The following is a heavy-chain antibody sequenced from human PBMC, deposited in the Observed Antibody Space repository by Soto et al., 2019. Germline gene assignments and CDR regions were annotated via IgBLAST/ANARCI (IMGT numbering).Heavy chain of an antibody. J-gene: IGHJ3*02. CDR3: ARAPLLYGGDDAFDI. Sequence: GASVKFSCKASGYTFTGYYMHWVRQAPGQGLEWMGWINPNSGGTNYAQKFQGWVTMTRDTSISTAYMELSRLRSDGTAVYYCARAPLLYGGDDAFDIWGQGTMVTVSS. CDR2: INPNSGGT. CDR1: GYTFTGYY. V-gene: IGHV1-2*04. D-gene: IGHD2-21*01.